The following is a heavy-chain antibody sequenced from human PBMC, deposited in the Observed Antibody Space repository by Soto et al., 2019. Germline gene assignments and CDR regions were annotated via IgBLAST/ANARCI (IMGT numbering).Heavy chain of an antibody. CDR1: GGSISSYY. D-gene: IGHD6-19*01. CDR2: IYYSGST. V-gene: IGHV4-59*08. J-gene: IGHJ5*02. Sequence: SETLSLTCTVSGGSISSYYWSWIRQPPGKGLEWIGYIYYSGSTNYNPSLKSRVTISVDTSKNQFSLKLSSVTAADTAVYYCARRAAVAGTSRDNWFDPWGQGTLVTV. CDR3: ARRAAVAGTSRDNWFDP.